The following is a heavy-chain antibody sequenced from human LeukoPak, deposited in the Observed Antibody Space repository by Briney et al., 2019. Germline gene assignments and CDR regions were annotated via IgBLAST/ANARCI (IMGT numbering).Heavy chain of an antibody. V-gene: IGHV3-23*03. J-gene: IGHJ3*02. D-gene: IGHD3-22*01. Sequence: GGSLRLSCAASGFTFSSYAMSWVRQAPGKGLEWVSVIYSGGSTYYADSVKGRFTISRDNSKNTLYLQMNSLRAEDTAVYYCAKVYFFWDSSGDDIWGQGTMVTVSS. CDR1: GFTFSSYA. CDR3: AKVYFFWDSSGDDI. CDR2: IYSGGST.